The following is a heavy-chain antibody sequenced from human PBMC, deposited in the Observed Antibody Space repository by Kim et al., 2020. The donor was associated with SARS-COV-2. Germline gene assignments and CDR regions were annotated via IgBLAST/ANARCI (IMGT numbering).Heavy chain of an antibody. V-gene: IGHV4-31*03. D-gene: IGHD2-8*01. Sequence: SETLSLTCTVSGGSIRSAGYSWSWIRQHPEEGLQWIGYISSSGNTYYNPSLKSRVTISLDASKNQFSLKLSSVTAADTALYYCARYNGGDRWFDPWGQGT. CDR1: GGSIRSAGYS. CDR2: ISSSGNT. CDR3: ARYNGGDRWFDP. J-gene: IGHJ5*02.